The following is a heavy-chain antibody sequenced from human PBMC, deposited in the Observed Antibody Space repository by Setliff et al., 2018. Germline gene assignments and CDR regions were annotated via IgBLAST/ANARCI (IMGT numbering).Heavy chain of an antibody. CDR3: VRAKLSYYYMDV. V-gene: IGHV2-70*11. J-gene: IGHJ6*03. Sequence: SGPTLVNPTQTLTLTCTFSGFSLSTSGVGVGWIRQPPGKALEWLARIDWDDDKYYSTSLKTRLTISKDTSKNHVVLTMTNMDPVDTATYYCVRAKLSYYYMDVWGKGTTVTVSS. D-gene: IGHD2-15*01. CDR1: GFSLSTSGVG. CDR2: IDWDDDK.